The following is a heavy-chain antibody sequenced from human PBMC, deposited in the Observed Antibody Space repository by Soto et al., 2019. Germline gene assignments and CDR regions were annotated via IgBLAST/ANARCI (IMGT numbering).Heavy chain of an antibody. Sequence: EVQLLESGGTLVQPGGSLRLSCAASGFSFRNIALSGVGQAPGRGLEWVSTFIAGGRTYYAASVKGRFTIARDSSQNTVHLQISDLRPEDTAVYYCAKESMPEHYGDTLFDYWGQGTRVTVSS. CDR3: AKESMPEHYGDTLFDY. CDR1: GFSFRNIA. CDR2: FIAGGRT. J-gene: IGHJ4*02. D-gene: IGHD4-17*01. V-gene: IGHV3-23*01.